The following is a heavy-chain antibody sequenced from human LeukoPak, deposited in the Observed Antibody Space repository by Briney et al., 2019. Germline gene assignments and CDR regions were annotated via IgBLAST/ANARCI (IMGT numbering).Heavy chain of an antibody. J-gene: IGHJ5*02. Sequence: SETLSLTCTVSGGSVSSVSHYWSWIRQPPGKELEWIGYIYYNGNTNYNPSLKSRVTISVDTSKNQFSLKLNSVTAADTAVYYCARHYGPWGQGTLVTVSS. CDR2: IYYNGNT. CDR3: ARHYGP. D-gene: IGHD3-16*01. CDR1: GGSVSSVSHY. V-gene: IGHV4-61*01.